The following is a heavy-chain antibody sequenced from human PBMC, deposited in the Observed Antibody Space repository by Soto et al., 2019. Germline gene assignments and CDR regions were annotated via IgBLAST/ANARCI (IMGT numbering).Heavy chain of an antibody. J-gene: IGHJ4*02. Sequence: SETLSLTCTVSGGSISSYYWSWIRQPPGKGLEWIGYIYYSGSTNYNPSLKSRVTISVDTSKNQFSLKLSSVTAADTAVYYCARDIKLGVTTYFDYWGQGTLVTVSS. CDR3: ARDIKLGVTTYFDY. V-gene: IGHV4-59*01. CDR1: GGSISSYY. D-gene: IGHD4-17*01. CDR2: IYYSGST.